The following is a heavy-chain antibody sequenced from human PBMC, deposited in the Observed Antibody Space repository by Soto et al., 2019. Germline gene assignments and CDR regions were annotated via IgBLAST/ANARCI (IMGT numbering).Heavy chain of an antibody. CDR1: GYTFTSYD. J-gene: IGHJ5*02. Sequence: ASVKVSCKASGYTFTSYDINWVRQATGQGLEWMGWMNPNSGNTGYAQKFQGRVTMTRNTSISTAYMELSSLRSEDTAVYYCARSDIVVVPAAQISSNWFDPWGQGTLVTVSS. CDR2: MNPNSGNT. D-gene: IGHD2-2*01. CDR3: ARSDIVVVPAAQISSNWFDP. V-gene: IGHV1-8*02.